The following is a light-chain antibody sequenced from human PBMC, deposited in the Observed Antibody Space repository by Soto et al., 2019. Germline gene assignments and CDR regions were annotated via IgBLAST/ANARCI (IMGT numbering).Light chain of an antibody. V-gene: IGKV1-9*01. CDR3: QQYNSYSKLT. CDR2: AAS. J-gene: IGKJ4*01. CDR1: QGISSY. Sequence: IQLTQSPSSLSASVGDRVTITCRASQGISSYLAWYQQKPGKAPKLLIYAASTLQSGVPSRFSGSGSGTEFTLTISSLQPDDFATYYCQQYNSYSKLTFGGGTKVDIK.